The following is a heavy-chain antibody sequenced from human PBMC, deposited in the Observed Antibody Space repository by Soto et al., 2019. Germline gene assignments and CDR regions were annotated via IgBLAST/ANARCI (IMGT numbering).Heavy chain of an antibody. CDR2: IDPTDSNT. J-gene: IGHJ3*02. Sequence: PVECLTSCCKVSGYSFTSYWITWVLQMPGKGLEWMGRIDPTDSNTNYSPSFQGHVTISADKSISTAFLKWSSLKASDTAMYYCARIQWAAGGSATLDDAFDIWGQGTMVTVSS. CDR3: ARIQWAAGGSATLDDAFDI. V-gene: IGHV5-10-1*01. D-gene: IGHD2-15*01. CDR1: GYSFTSYW.